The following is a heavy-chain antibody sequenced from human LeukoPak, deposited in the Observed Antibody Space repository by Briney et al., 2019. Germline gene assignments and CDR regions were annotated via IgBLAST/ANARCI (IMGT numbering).Heavy chain of an antibody. CDR1: GGSFSGYY. CDR2: INHSGST. CDR3: AREVRTTVVTPSNNWFDP. J-gene: IGHJ5*02. Sequence: SETLSLTCAVYGGSFSGYYWSWIRQPPGKGLEWIGEINHSGSTNYNPSLKSRVTISVDTSKNQFSLKLSSVTAADTAVYYCAREVRTTVVTPSNNWFDPWGQGTLVTVSS. V-gene: IGHV4-34*01. D-gene: IGHD4-23*01.